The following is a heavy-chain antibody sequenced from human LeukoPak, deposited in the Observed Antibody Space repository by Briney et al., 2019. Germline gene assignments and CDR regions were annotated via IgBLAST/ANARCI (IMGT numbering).Heavy chain of an antibody. Sequence: GESLKISCKGSAYSFTSYWIGWVGQMPGKGLEWMGMIYPSDSDTRNSPSFQGQVTISADKSISTAYPHWSRLKASDTAVYYCARGRYFDLWGRGTLVTVS. CDR3: ARGRYFDL. V-gene: IGHV5-51*01. J-gene: IGHJ2*01. CDR2: IYPSDSDT. CDR1: AYSFTSYW.